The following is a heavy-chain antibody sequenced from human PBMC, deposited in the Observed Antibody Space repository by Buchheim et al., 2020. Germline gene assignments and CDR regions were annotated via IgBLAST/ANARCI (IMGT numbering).Heavy chain of an antibody. Sequence: EVQLVESGGGLVQSGGSLRLSCAASGFTFSNYWMHWVRQAPGKGLVWVARINSDGSSTSYADSVKGRFTISRDNAKNTLYLQMNTLRAEDTAVYYCAREGVGPIFYCYYYGMDVWGQGTT. J-gene: IGHJ6*02. V-gene: IGHV3-74*01. CDR1: GFTFSNYW. CDR2: INSDGSST. D-gene: IGHD2/OR15-2a*01. CDR3: AREGVGPIFYCYYYGMDV.